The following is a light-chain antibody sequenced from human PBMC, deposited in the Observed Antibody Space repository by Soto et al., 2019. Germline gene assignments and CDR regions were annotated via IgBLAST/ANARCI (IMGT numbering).Light chain of an antibody. CDR3: HSYDSSLSALYV. J-gene: IGLJ1*01. Sequence: QSVLTQPPSVSRAPGQRITISCTGSSSNIGAGYDVQWYQQLPGTAPKLLIYGNSHRPSGVPDRFSGSKSGTSASLAITGLQTEDEADYYCHSYDSSLSALYVLGTGTKVTV. CDR2: GNS. CDR1: SSNIGAGYD. V-gene: IGLV1-40*01.